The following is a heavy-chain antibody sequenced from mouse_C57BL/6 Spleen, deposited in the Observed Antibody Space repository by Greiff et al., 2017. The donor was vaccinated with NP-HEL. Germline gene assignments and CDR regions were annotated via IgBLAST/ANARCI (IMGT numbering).Heavy chain of an antibody. Sequence: QVQLQQSGAELVRPGNSVKMSCKASGYTFTNYWIGWAKQRPGHGLEWIGYIYPGGGYTNYNEKFKGKATLTADKSSSTAYMQFSSLTSEDSAIYYCARSEDYGSSGFAYWGQGTLVTVSA. D-gene: IGHD1-1*01. J-gene: IGHJ3*01. CDR2: IYPGGGYT. V-gene: IGHV1-63*01. CDR1: GYTFTNYW. CDR3: ARSEDYGSSGFAY.